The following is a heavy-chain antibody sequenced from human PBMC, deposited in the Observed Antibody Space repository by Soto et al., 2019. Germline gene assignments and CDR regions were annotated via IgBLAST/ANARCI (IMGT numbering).Heavy chain of an antibody. CDR3: ACSARGLDGAYS. J-gene: IGHJ5*02. D-gene: IGHD4-17*01. CDR2: INAEGTTT. Sequence: EVQLVESGGGLVQPGESLRLSCSASGFTFTNYWMHWVRQAPGKGLVWVSRINAEGTTTNYADSVKGRFTTSRDNAKNTLYLQMNSLGAEDTAVYYCACSARGLDGAYSWGQGTLVTVSS. CDR1: GFTFTNYW. V-gene: IGHV3-74*01.